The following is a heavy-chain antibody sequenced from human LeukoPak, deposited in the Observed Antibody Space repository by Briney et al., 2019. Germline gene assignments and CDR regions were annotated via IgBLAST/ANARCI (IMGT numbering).Heavy chain of an antibody. D-gene: IGHD1-20*01. Sequence: SETLSLTCTVSSGSINSYYWNWIRQPPGKGLEWIGYVYYSENIYYGPSLKSRVTISVDTSKKQFSLKLNSVTAADTAVYYCAAGITGRTIDYGGQGTLVTVSS. CDR3: AAGITGRTIDY. V-gene: IGHV4-59*01. CDR1: SGSINSYY. CDR2: VYYSENI. J-gene: IGHJ4*02.